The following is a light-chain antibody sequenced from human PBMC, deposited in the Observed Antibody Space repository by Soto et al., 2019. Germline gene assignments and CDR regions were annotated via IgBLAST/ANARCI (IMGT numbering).Light chain of an antibody. V-gene: IGLV2-8*01. CDR3: SSYAASNNFHFV. J-gene: IGLJ3*02. CDR1: SSDVGGYNY. CDR2: EVT. Sequence: QSALTQPPYASGSPGQSVTISCTGTSSDVGGYNYVSWYQQYPGRAPKLMIYEVTKRPSGVPDRFSGSKSGNTASLTVSGLQAQDEADYYFSSYAASNNFHFVFGGGTKLTVL.